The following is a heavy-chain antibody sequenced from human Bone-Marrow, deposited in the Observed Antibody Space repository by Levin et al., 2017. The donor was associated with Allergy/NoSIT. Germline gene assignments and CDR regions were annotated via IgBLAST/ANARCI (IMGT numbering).Heavy chain of an antibody. Sequence: SCVASGFTVTSNVMTWVRQAPGKGLEWVSSVHSGLKAYYADSVKGRFTISRDPFKNTLYLQMNSLRAEDTAVYYCAKGGGAPVLFFDFWGQGTLVTVSS. J-gene: IGHJ4*02. CDR3: AKGGGAPVLFFDF. V-gene: IGHV3-53*01. CDR2: VHSGLKA. D-gene: IGHD3-10*01. CDR1: GFTVTSNV.